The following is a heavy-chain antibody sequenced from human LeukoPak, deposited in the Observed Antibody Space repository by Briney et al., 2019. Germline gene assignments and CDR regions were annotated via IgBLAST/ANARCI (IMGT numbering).Heavy chain of an antibody. CDR3: AGVTISSGSVDY. D-gene: IGHD3-22*01. V-gene: IGHV4-39*01. Sequence: SETLSLTCTVSGGSISSSSYYWGWIRQPPGKGLEWIGSIYYSGSTYYNPSLMSRVTISVDTSKNQFSLKLSSVTAADTAVYYCAGVTISSGSVDYWGQGTLVTVSS. J-gene: IGHJ4*02. CDR2: IYYSGST. CDR1: GGSISSSSYY.